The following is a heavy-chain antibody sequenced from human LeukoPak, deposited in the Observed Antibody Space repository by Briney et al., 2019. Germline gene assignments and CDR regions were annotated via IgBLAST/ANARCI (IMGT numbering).Heavy chain of an antibody. CDR3: ARAVDDSSGYWFDY. J-gene: IGHJ4*02. CDR1: GGSISSYY. D-gene: IGHD3-22*01. CDR2: IYYSGST. V-gene: IGHV4-59*01. Sequence: SETLSLTCTVSGGSISSYYWSWLRQPPGKGLEWIGYIYYSGSTNYNPSLKSRVTISVDTSKNQFSLKLSSVTAADTAVYYCARAVDDSSGYWFDYWGQGTLVTVSS.